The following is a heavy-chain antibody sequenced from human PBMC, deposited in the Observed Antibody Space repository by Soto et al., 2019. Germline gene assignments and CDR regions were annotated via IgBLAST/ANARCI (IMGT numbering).Heavy chain of an antibody. D-gene: IGHD4-4*01. Sequence: PGGSLRLSCAASGFTFSSYGMHWVRQAPGEGLEGVAFIWYDGSTKYYADSVRGRFTISRGNSKNTLYLHMSSLRAEDTAVYYCAKEGGVYSPGYYYGLDVWGQGTTVTVSS. J-gene: IGHJ6*02. CDR3: AKEGGVYSPGYYYGLDV. CDR2: IWYDGSTK. V-gene: IGHV3-30*02. CDR1: GFTFSSYG.